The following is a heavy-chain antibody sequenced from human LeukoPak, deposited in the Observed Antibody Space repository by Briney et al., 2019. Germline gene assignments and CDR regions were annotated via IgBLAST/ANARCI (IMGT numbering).Heavy chain of an antibody. D-gene: IGHD3-10*01. Sequence: GGSLRLSCAASGFTFSSYEMNWVRQAPGKGLEWVSYISSSGSTIYYADSVKGRFTISRDNSKNTLYLQMNSLRAEDTAVYYCARAPGIRITMVRGVIKIVDYWGQGTLVTVSS. J-gene: IGHJ4*02. CDR3: ARAPGIRITMVRGVIKIVDY. CDR2: ISSSGSTI. CDR1: GFTFSSYE. V-gene: IGHV3-48*03.